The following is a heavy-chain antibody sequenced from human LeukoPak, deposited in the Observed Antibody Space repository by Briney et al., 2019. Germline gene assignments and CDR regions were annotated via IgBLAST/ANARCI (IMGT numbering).Heavy chain of an antibody. Sequence: GRSLRLSCAASGFTFSRYWMHWVRHVPGKGLVWVSRIDSDGSDTTYADSVKGRFTISRDNAKNTLYLQMNSLRAEDTAVYYCARAGYNWEHDYWGQGTLVTVSS. CDR3: ARAGYNWEHDY. J-gene: IGHJ4*02. V-gene: IGHV3-74*01. CDR1: GFTFSRYW. CDR2: IDSDGSDT. D-gene: IGHD5-24*01.